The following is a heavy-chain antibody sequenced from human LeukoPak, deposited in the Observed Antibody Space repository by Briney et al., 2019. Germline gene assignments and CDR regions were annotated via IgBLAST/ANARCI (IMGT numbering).Heavy chain of an antibody. CDR2: FSYTGST. V-gene: IGHV4-30-4*01. J-gene: IGHJ4*02. D-gene: IGHD5-24*01. CDR1: GGSISSGEYY. Sequence: SETLSLTCTVSGGSISSGEYYWSWIRQPPGKGLEWIGYFSYTGSTYYNPSVKSRVSISVDTSKNQFSLKLTSVTAAETAVYYCARGAGAGYNLQPFDYWGQGTLVTVSS. CDR3: ARGAGAGYNLQPFDY.